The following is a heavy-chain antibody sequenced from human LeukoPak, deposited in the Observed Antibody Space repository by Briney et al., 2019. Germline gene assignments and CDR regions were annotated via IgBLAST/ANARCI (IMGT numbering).Heavy chain of an antibody. CDR1: GFTFSTYA. CDR2: MSSGSRYI. Sequence: KPGGSLRLSCTASGFTFSTYAMTWVRQAPGKGLEWISSMSSGSRYIYHADSVRGRFTISRDNTRNSLFLLMNNLRAEDTAIYYCARDRPTGASRVFVVQWGQGTPVTVSS. J-gene: IGHJ4*02. CDR3: ARDRPTGASRVFVVQ. V-gene: IGHV3-21*06. D-gene: IGHD2-15*01.